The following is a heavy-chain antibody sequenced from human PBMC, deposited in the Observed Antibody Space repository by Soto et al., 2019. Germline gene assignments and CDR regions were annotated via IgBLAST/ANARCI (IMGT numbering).Heavy chain of an antibody. V-gene: IGHV1-2*02. CDR3: ARLLPPSNYYYYGMDV. CDR1: GYTFTGYY. CDR2: INPNSGGT. Sequence: GASVKVSCKASGYTFTGYYMHWVRQAPGQGLEWMGWINPNSGGTNYAQKFQGRVTMTRDTSISTAYMELSRLRSDDTAVYYCARLLPPSNYYYYGMDVWGQGTTVTVSS. J-gene: IGHJ6*02.